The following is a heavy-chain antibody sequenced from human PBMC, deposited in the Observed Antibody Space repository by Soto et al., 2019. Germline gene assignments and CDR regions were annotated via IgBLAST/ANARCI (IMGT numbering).Heavy chain of an antibody. J-gene: IGHJ6*02. CDR1: GFTFSGHA. Sequence: QVQLVESGGGVAQPGRSLRLSCTVSGFTFSGHAMHWVRQAPGKGLEWVTQIWYDGSNKYYAESVKGRFTISRDNSTNTLYLQMNSLRGEDTAVYYCARDGPGLAPYAFDFWGQGTSVTVSS. D-gene: IGHD3-9*01. CDR2: IWYDGSNK. CDR3: ARDGPGLAPYAFDF. V-gene: IGHV3-33*01.